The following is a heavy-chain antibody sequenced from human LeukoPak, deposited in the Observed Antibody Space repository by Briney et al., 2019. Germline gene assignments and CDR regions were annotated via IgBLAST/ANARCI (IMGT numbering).Heavy chain of an antibody. CDR1: GGSLRGNY. CDR3: ARASGAVWYFDL. CDR2: INHSGST. Sequence: PSETLSLTCAVYGGSLRGNYGSRIRQPPGKGLEWIGEINHSGSTNYNPSLKSRVTISVDTSKNQFSRKVRSVTAADTAVYYCARASGAVWYFDLWGRGILVTVSS. V-gene: IGHV4-34*01. D-gene: IGHD6-19*01. J-gene: IGHJ2*01.